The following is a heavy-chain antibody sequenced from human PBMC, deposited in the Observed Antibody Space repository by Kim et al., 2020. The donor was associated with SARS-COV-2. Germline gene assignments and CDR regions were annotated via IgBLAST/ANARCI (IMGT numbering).Heavy chain of an antibody. CDR3: ARGVAVAGAPGWFDP. J-gene: IGHJ5*02. Sequence: SETLSLTCTVSGGSISSYYWSWIRQPPGKGLEWIGYIYYSGSTNYNPSLKSRVTISVDTSKNQFSLKLSSVTAADTAVYYCARGVAVAGAPGWFDPWGQGTLVTVSS. D-gene: IGHD6-19*01. CDR1: GGSISSYY. CDR2: IYYSGST. V-gene: IGHV4-59*08.